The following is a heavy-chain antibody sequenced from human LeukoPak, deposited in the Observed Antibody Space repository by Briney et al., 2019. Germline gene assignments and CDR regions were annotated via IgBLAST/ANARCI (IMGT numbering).Heavy chain of an antibody. CDR3: ARSDYYDSSGSLGY. CDR2: ISYSGGST. CDR1: GFTFSSYA. Sequence: GGSLRLSCAASGFTFSSYAMSWVRQAPGKGLEWVSTISYSGGSTYYADSVKGRFAISRDSSKNTLYLQMNSLRAEDTAVYYCARSDYYDSSGSLGYWGQGTLVTVSS. D-gene: IGHD3-22*01. V-gene: IGHV3-23*01. J-gene: IGHJ4*02.